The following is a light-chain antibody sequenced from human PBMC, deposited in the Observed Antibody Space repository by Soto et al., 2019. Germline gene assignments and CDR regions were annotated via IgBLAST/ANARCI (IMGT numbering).Light chain of an antibody. J-gene: IGKJ5*01. CDR3: QQRSNWPPFFT. CDR1: QRVSSY. CDR2: DAS. V-gene: IGKV3-11*01. Sequence: EFVLTQSPATLSLAPGVRATLSCSASQRVSSYLAWYQQKPGQAPRLLIYDASIRATCIPARFSGSGSGTDFTLTISSLEPEDFAVYYSQQRSNWPPFFTFGQGTRLEIK.